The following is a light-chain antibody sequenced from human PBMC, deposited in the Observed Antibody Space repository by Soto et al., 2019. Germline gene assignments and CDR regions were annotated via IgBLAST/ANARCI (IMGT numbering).Light chain of an antibody. CDR1: QSVTSN. J-gene: IGKJ2*01. Sequence: EVVMTQSPATLSVSPGERATLSCRASQSVTSNLAWYQQKPGQAPRLLIYGASNRATGIPARFSGSGSGTEFTLTISSLQSEDFAVYYCQQYNNWPPYTLGQGTKLEIK. V-gene: IGKV3-15*01. CDR2: GAS. CDR3: QQYNNWPPYT.